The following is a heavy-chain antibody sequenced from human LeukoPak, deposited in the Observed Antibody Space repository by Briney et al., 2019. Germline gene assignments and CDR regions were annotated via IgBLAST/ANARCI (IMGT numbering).Heavy chain of an antibody. J-gene: IGHJ4*02. Sequence: GGSLRLSCAASGFTFSSYAMSWVRQAPGKGLEWVSAISGSGGSTYYADSVKGRFTISRDSSKNTLYLQMNSLRVEDTAVYYCAKVLSGYLFDYWGQGTLVTVSS. V-gene: IGHV3-23*01. CDR3: AKVLSGYLFDY. D-gene: IGHD3-3*01. CDR1: GFTFSSYA. CDR2: ISGSGGST.